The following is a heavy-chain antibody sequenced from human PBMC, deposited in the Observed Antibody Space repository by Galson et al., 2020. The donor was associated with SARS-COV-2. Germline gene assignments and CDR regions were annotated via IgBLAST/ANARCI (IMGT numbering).Heavy chain of an antibody. J-gene: IGHJ6*02. CDR1: GFTFSSYA. CDR2: ISYDGSNK. Sequence: GESLKISCAASGFTFSSYAMHWVRQAPGKGLEWVAVISYDGSNKYYADSVKGRFTISRDNSKNTLYLQMNSLRAEDTAVYYCARSGSGSYLMFYYYGMDVWGQGTTVTVSS. V-gene: IGHV3-30-3*01. CDR3: ARSGSGSYLMFYYYGMDV. D-gene: IGHD3-10*01.